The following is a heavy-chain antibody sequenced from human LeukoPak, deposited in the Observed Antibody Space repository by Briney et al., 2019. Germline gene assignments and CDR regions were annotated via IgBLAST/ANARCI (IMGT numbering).Heavy chain of an antibody. CDR1: GGSINGGGYY. Sequence: PSETLSLTCTVSGGSINGGGYYWSWIRQHPGKGLEWIGYIFDNGSTDYNPSLKSRVTISVDTSKDQLSLKLSSLTAADTAVYYCARESYGSGSYYYWGQGTLVTVSS. J-gene: IGHJ4*02. V-gene: IGHV4-31*03. D-gene: IGHD3-10*01. CDR2: IFDNGST. CDR3: ARESYGSGSYYY.